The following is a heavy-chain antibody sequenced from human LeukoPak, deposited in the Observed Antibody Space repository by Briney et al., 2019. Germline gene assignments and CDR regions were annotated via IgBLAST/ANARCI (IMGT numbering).Heavy chain of an antibody. CDR3: ARQIGRGLWAFDY. D-gene: IGHD2-21*01. CDR2: IYYSGST. Sequence: PSETLCLTCTVSGGSITIADYWWAWIRQPPGKGLEWTASIYYSGSTHYNPALKSRVYISVDTSKSQFSLKLSSVTAADTAVYYCARQIGRGLWAFDYWGQGTPVTVSS. V-gene: IGHV4-39*01. J-gene: IGHJ4*02. CDR1: GGSITIADYW.